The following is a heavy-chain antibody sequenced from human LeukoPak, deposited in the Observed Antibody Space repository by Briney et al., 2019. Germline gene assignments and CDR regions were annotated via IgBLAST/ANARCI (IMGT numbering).Heavy chain of an antibody. CDR2: INHSGST. D-gene: IGHD2-2*01. V-gene: IGHV4-34*01. J-gene: IGHJ4*02. CDR1: GGSISSGGYY. Sequence: SETLSLTCAVSGGSISSGGYYWSWIRQPPGKGLEWIGEINHSGSTNYNPSLKSRVTISVDTSKNQFSLKLSSVTAADTAVYYCARGSFIVVVPAATTGAAMGFDYWGQGTLVTVSS. CDR3: ARGSFIVVVPAATTGAAMGFDY.